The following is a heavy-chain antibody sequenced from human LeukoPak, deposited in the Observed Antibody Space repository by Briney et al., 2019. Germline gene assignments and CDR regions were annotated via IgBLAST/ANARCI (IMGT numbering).Heavy chain of an antibody. CDR1: GGTFSSYA. D-gene: IGHD3-10*01. Sequence: GASVKVSCKASGGTFSSYAISWVRQAPGQGLEWMGGIIPIFGTANYAQKFQGRVTITADESTSTAYMELSSLRSEDTAVYYCARSQAGYYGSGSYPYYYYYGMDVWGKGTTVTASS. CDR3: ARSQAGYYGSGSYPYYYYYGMDV. CDR2: IIPIFGTA. V-gene: IGHV1-69*13. J-gene: IGHJ6*04.